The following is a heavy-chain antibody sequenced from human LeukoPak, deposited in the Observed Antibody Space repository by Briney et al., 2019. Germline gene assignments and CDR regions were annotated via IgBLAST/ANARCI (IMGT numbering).Heavy chain of an antibody. D-gene: IGHD2-15*01. V-gene: IGHV5-51*01. J-gene: IGHJ5*02. Sequence: GESLKISCKGSGYSFTSYYIGWVRQMPGKGLEWMGIIYPGDSDTRFNTSFQGQVTISADKSTTAAYLQWSCLKASDTAMYDCARHGVEHASYSLRGGFNWFDPWGPGTLVTVSS. CDR2: IYPGDSDT. CDR3: ARHGVEHASYSLRGGFNWFDP. CDR1: GYSFTSYY.